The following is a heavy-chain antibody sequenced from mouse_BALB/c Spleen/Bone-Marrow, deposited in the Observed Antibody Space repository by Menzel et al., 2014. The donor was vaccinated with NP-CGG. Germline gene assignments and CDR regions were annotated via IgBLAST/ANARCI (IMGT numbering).Heavy chain of an antibody. Sequence: EVQLQQSGPSLVKPSKTLSLTCSVTGDSITSGYWNWIRQFPGNKLEYMGYISYSGSTYYNPSLKSRISITRDTSKNQYYLQLNSVTTEDTATYDCAGGGGSSYNYAMDYWGQGTSVTVSS. CDR2: ISYSGST. J-gene: IGHJ4*01. V-gene: IGHV3-8*02. D-gene: IGHD1-1*01. CDR1: GDSITSGY. CDR3: AGGGGSSYNYAMDY.